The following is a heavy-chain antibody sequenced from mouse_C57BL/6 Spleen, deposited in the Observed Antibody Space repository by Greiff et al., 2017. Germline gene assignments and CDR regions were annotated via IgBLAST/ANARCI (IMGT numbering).Heavy chain of an antibody. CDR1: GFNIKDDY. CDR3: TTVGRAGFAD. Sequence: VQLKESGAELVRPGASVKLSCTASGFNIKDDYMHWVKQRPEQGLEWIGWIDPENGDTEYASKFQGKATITADTSSNTAYLQLSSLTSEDTAVYYCTTVGRAGFADWGQGTLVTGSA. D-gene: IGHD3-1*01. CDR2: IDPENGDT. V-gene: IGHV14-4*01. J-gene: IGHJ3*01.